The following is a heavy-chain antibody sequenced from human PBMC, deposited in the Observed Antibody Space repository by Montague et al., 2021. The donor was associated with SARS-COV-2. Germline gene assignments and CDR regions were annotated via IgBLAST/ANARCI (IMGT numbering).Heavy chain of an antibody. Sequence: SETLSLTCTVTGGPISGSSDYWGWIRQSPGKGLEWIASVDYSGNTYYXPSLKSRLTTSVDTSKNQFSLKLNSVTAADTALYYCARREYSYGWGDWGQGTLVTFSS. J-gene: IGHJ4*02. CDR1: GGPISGSSDY. D-gene: IGHD5-18*01. CDR2: VDYSGNT. V-gene: IGHV4-39*01. CDR3: ARREYSYGWGD.